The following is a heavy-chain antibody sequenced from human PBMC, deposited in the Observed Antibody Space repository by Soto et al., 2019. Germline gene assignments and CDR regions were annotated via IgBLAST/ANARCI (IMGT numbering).Heavy chain of an antibody. CDR1: GYTFTGYY. CDR3: ARDRAHGFWSGYGMDV. CDR2: INPNSGGT. D-gene: IGHD3-3*01. Sequence: GASVKVSCKASGYTFTGYYMHWVRQAPGQGLEWMGWINPNSGGTNYAQKFQGWVTMTRDTSISTAYMELSRLRSDDTAVYYCARDRAHGFWSGYGMDVWGRGTTVTVSS. J-gene: IGHJ6*02. V-gene: IGHV1-2*04.